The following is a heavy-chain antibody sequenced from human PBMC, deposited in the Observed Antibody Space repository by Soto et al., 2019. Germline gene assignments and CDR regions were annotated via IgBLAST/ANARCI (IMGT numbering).Heavy chain of an antibody. Sequence: XSGKGSYKATGYSLTGYYVHWVRQAPGQGLEWMGWINPNSGGTNYAQKFQCRVTMTRDTSISTAYMELSRLRSDDTAVYYCARVEITIFGVVTDFDYWGQGTLVTVSS. J-gene: IGHJ4*02. CDR2: INPNSGGT. V-gene: IGHV1-2*02. D-gene: IGHD3-3*01. CDR3: ARVEITIFGVVTDFDY. CDR1: GYSLTGYY.